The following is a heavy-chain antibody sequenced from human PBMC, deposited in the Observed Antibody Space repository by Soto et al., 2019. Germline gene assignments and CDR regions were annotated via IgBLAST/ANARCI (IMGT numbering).Heavy chain of an antibody. D-gene: IGHD6-6*01. CDR3: ASHSSSSLYYYYGMDV. Sequence: SETLSLTCAVYGGSFSGYYWSWIRQPPGKGLEWIGEINHSGSTNYNPSLKSRVTISVDTSKNQFSLKLSSVTAADTAVYYCASHSSSSLYYYYGMDVWGQGTTVTVSS. V-gene: IGHV4-34*01. CDR1: GGSFSGYY. J-gene: IGHJ6*02. CDR2: INHSGST.